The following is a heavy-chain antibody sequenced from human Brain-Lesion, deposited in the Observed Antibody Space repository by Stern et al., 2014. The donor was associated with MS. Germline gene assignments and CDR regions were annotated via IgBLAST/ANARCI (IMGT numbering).Heavy chain of an antibody. J-gene: IGHJ4*02. CDR1: GGSISSSSYY. V-gene: IGHV4-39*01. CDR3: AKLWLGELPESPFDY. CDR2: IYYRGST. D-gene: IGHD3-10*01. Sequence: QVQLQESGPGLVKPSETLSLTCTVSGGSISSSSYYWGWIRQPPGKGLEWIGSIYYRGSTYYNPSLKSRVTISMDTSKKQFFLRLSSVTAADTAVYFCAKLWLGELPESPFDYWGQGTLVTVSS.